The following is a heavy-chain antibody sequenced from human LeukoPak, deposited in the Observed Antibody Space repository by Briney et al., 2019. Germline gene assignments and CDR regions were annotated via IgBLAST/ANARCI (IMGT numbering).Heavy chain of an antibody. CDR2: INGDGTSA. J-gene: IGHJ6*03. Sequence: GGSLRLSCAASGFTLRNYWMHWDRQTPGKGLLWVSRINGDGTSATYAGSVKGRFTISRDNAKNTLYLQMNSLRAEDTAVYYCARVAYCGGDCYSLDYYYMDVWGKGTTVTVSS. CDR1: GFTLRNYW. V-gene: IGHV3-74*01. D-gene: IGHD2-21*02. CDR3: ARVAYCGGDCYSLDYYYMDV.